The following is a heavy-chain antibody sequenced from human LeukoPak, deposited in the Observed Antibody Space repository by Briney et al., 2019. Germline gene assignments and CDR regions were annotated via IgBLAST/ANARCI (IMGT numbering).Heavy chain of an antibody. Sequence: PGGPLRLSCAASGFTFSSYTMNWVRQAPGKGLEWVANIKQDGSEKYYVDSVKGRFTISRDNAKNSLYLQMNSLRAEDTAVYYCARESGARDYYLDYWGQGTLVTVSS. CDR3: ARESGARDYYLDY. J-gene: IGHJ4*02. V-gene: IGHV3-7*01. CDR2: IKQDGSEK. CDR1: GFTFSSYT. D-gene: IGHD2-21*02.